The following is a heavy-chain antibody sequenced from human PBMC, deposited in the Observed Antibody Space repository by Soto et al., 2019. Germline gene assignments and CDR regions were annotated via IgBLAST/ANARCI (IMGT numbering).Heavy chain of an antibody. V-gene: IGHV3-48*01. CDR3: ARDRYCDYLIDY. CDR1: GFTFSSYS. D-gene: IGHD4-17*01. Sequence: EVQLVESGGGLIQPGGSLRLSCAASGFTFSSYSMNWVRQAPGKGLEWVSDIISVGSTIHYADAVKGRFTISRDNAKSSLYLQMNSLRAEDTGVYYCARDRYCDYLIDYWGQGTLVTVSS. J-gene: IGHJ4*02. CDR2: IISVGSTI.